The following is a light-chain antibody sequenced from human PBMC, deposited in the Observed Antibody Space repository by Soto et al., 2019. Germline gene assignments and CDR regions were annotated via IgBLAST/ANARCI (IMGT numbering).Light chain of an antibody. Sequence: QSVLTQPPSASGCPGQSITISCTGTSSDVGGYNYVSWFQQHPGKAPKLKIYEVSNRPSGVSNRFSGSKSGYTASLTISELQAEDEADYYCTSFTSSSTWVFGGGTK. CDR1: SSDVGGYNY. CDR3: TSFTSSSTWV. J-gene: IGLJ3*02. CDR2: EVS. V-gene: IGLV2-14*03.